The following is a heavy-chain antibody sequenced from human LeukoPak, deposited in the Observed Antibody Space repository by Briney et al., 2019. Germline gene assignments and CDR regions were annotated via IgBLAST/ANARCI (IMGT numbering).Heavy chain of an antibody. D-gene: IGHD3-22*01. Sequence: PSETLSLACAVYGGSFSGYYWSWIRQPPGKGLEWIGEINHSGSTNYNPSLKSRVTISVDTSKNQFSLKLSSVTAADTAVYYCARHVDDHDYYDSSANWFDPWGQGTLVTVSS. J-gene: IGHJ5*02. CDR2: INHSGST. CDR1: GGSFSGYY. V-gene: IGHV4-34*01. CDR3: ARHVDDHDYYDSSANWFDP.